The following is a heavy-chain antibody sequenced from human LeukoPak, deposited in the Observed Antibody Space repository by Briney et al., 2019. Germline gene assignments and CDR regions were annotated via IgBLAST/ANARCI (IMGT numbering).Heavy chain of an antibody. D-gene: IGHD6-19*01. CDR1: GFTFSMYA. V-gene: IGHV3-23*01. Sequence: PGGSLRLSCAASGFTFSMYAMSWVRQAPGKGLEWVSVISVDGGGTYYADSVKGRFTISRDNSKSTLYLQMNSLRAEDTAVYYCAKDSVGVAGPDYWGQRSLVTVSS. CDR3: AKDSVGVAGPDY. CDR2: ISVDGGGT. J-gene: IGHJ4*02.